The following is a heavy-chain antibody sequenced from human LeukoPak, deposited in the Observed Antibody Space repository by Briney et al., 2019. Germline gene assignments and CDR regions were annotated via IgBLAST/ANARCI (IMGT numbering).Heavy chain of an antibody. CDR3: ARVYDSRGSYLAC. CDR2: INHSGST. D-gene: IGHD3-22*01. Sequence: SETLSLTCAVYGGSFSDYYWTWIRQPPGKGLEWIGEINHSGSTNYNPSLKSRVTLSADTSKSQFSLKVNSVTAADTAVYYCARVYDSRGSYLACWAQGTLVTVSS. V-gene: IGHV4-34*01. CDR1: GGSFSDYY. J-gene: IGHJ4*02.